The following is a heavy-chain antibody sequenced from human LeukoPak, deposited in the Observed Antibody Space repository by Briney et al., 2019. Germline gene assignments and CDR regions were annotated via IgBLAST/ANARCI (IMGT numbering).Heavy chain of an antibody. D-gene: IGHD6-6*01. J-gene: IGHJ4*02. Sequence: SETLSLTCTVSGGSISSYYWSWIRQPPGKGLEWIGYIYTSGSTNYNPSLKGRVTISVDTSKNQFSLKLSSVTAADTAVYYCARHTYSSSSRFDYWGQGTLVTVSS. CDR3: ARHTYSSSSRFDY. V-gene: IGHV4-4*09. CDR2: IYTSGST. CDR1: GGSISSYY.